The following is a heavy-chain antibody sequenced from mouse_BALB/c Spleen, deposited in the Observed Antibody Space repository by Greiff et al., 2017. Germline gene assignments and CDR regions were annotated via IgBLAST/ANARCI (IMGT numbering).Heavy chain of an antibody. CDR1: GFTFSSYG. CDR2: ISSGGSYT. CDR3: ARRPREGFAY. V-gene: IGHV5-6*02. Sequence: EVMLVESGGDLVKPGGSLKLSCAASGFTFSSYGMSWVRQTPDKRLEWVATISSGGSYTYYPDSVKGRFTISRDNAKNTLYLQMSSLKSEDTAMYYCARRPREGFAYWGQGTLVTVSA. J-gene: IGHJ3*01.